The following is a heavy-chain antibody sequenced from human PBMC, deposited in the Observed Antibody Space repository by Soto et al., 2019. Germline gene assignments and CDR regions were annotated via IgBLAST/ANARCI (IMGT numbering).Heavy chain of an antibody. CDR2: ISYDGSNK. Sequence: VQLVASGGGVVQPGRSLRLSCAASGFIFSRYGMHWVRQAPGKGLEWVAVISYDGSNKYYAESVKGRFIISRDKSENTLYLQMNSLRAEDTAVYYCAKDLGSGKPYYYYAMDVWGQGTTVTVSS. CDR1: GFIFSRYG. J-gene: IGHJ6*02. CDR3: AKDLGSGKPYYYYAMDV. D-gene: IGHD3-10*01. V-gene: IGHV3-30*18.